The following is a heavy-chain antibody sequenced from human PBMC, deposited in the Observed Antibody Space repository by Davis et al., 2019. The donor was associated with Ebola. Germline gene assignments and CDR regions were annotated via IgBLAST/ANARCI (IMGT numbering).Heavy chain of an antibody. V-gene: IGHV3-48*04. CDR2: ISSSGSTI. D-gene: IGHD1-1*01. Sequence: GESLKISCAASGFTFSSYSMNWVRQAPGKGLEWVSYISSSGSTIYYADSVKGRFTISRDNAKNSLYLQMNSLRAEDTAVYYCARVDTTKTYYYGMDVWGQGTTVTVSS. J-gene: IGHJ6*02. CDR3: ARVDTTKTYYYGMDV. CDR1: GFTFSSYS.